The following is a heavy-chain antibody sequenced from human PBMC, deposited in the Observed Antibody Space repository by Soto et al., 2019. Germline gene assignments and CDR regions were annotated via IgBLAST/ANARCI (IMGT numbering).Heavy chain of an antibody. D-gene: IGHD2-15*01. CDR3: ARGPHQACSGGSGHPGWVY. J-gene: IGHJ4*02. V-gene: IGHV3-33*01. Sequence: QVQLVESGGGVVQPGRSLRLSCAASGFTFSSYGMHWVRQAPGKGLEWVAVIWYDGSNKYYADSVKGRFTIPRDNSKNTRHLQMNSLRAQDTALYYCARGPHQACSGGSGHPGWVYWGQGTLVTVSS. CDR1: GFTFSSYG. CDR2: IWYDGSNK.